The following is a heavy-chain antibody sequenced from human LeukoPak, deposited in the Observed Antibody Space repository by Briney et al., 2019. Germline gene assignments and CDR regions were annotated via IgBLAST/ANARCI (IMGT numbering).Heavy chain of an antibody. V-gene: IGHV3-7*03. CDR3: AKEGRSLQTY. CDR2: IKEDGTET. CDR1: GFIFSSNW. J-gene: IGHJ4*02. Sequence: PGGSLRLSCAASGFIFSSNWMSWVRLAPGKGLEWVANIKEDGTETYYVDSVKGRFTISRDNAKNSLYLQMNSLRVEDTAVYCCAKEGRSLQTYWGQGTLVTVSS. D-gene: IGHD5-24*01.